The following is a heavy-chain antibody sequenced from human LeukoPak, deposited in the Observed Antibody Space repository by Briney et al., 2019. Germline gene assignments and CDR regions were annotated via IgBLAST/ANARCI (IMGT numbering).Heavy chain of an antibody. D-gene: IGHD6-19*01. CDR3: ARQNSLISVAGYFDY. J-gene: IGHJ4*02. Sequence: PSQTLSLTCTVSGGSISSSSYDCGWVRQPPGTGLEWVGRIYYNGSTYYNPSLKSRVAISVVTSKNQFSLKLSSVTAADTAVYYCARQNSLISVAGYFDYWGQGTLVTVSS. CDR1: GGSISSSSYD. V-gene: IGHV4-39*01. CDR2: IYYNGST.